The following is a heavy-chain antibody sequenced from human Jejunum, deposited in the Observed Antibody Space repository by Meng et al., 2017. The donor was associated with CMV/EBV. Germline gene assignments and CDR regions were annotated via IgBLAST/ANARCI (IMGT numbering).Heavy chain of an antibody. V-gene: IGHV4-39*07. CDR3: AADISTAWFYY. J-gene: IGHJ4*02. D-gene: IGHD2-2*01. CDR2: IHYTETT. Sequence: LQESGPGLVKPSETLSLTCTVSGYSLSSGRHFWGWIRQAPGKALEWIATIHYTETTHYNPSLKSRITISVDTSKNQISPKVNSVTAADTAMYYCAADISTAWFYYWGQGTLVTVSS. CDR1: GYSLSSGRHF.